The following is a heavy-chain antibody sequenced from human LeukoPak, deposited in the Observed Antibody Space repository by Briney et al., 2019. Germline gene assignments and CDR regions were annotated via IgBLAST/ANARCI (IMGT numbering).Heavy chain of an antibody. CDR3: AREYGDYVPRGY. CDR2: ISYDGSNK. CDR1: GFTFSSYG. V-gene: IGHV3-30*03. Sequence: GGSLRLSCAASGFTFSSYGMHWVRQAPGKGLEWVAVISYDGSNKYYADSVKGRFTISRDNSKNTLYLQMNSLRAEDTAVYYCAREYGDYVPRGYWGQGTLVTVSS. D-gene: IGHD4-17*01. J-gene: IGHJ4*02.